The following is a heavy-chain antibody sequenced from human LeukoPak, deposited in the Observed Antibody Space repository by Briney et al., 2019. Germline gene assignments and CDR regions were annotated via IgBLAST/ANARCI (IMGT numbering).Heavy chain of an antibody. CDR1: GFTFSSYA. Sequence: GGSLRLSCAASGFTFSSYAMSWVRQAPGKGLEWVSALSGSGGSTYSADSVKGRFTISRDNSQNTLYLQMNSLRAEDTAVYYCAKHRGYSYAGGYWYFDLWGRGTLVTVSP. CDR3: AKHRGYSYAGGYWYFDL. J-gene: IGHJ2*01. V-gene: IGHV3-23*01. CDR2: LSGSGGST. D-gene: IGHD5-18*01.